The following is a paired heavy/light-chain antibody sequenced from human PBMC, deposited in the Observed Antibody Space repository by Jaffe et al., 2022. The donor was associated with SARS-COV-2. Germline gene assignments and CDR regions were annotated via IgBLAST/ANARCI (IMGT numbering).Heavy chain of an antibody. Sequence: QVQLVQSGAELKRPGASVRISCKTSGHTFSAYTIHWVRQAPGQRPEWMGRVDADSGKTEYSQRLQGRLIISRDTSATTAYMTLNSLRSEDSATYFCARENILTGYSLDYWGQGTLVTVSS. J-gene: IGHJ4*02. CDR2: VDADSGKT. CDR3: ARENILTGYSLDY. D-gene: IGHD3-9*01. V-gene: IGHV1-3*01. CDR1: GHTFSAYT.
Light chain of an antibody. V-gene: IGKV4-1*01. CDR3: QQYFTTPLT. CDR1: QTVLNSSNNKNY. J-gene: IGKJ4*01. Sequence: DIVMTQSPDSLTMSLGERATINCKSSQTVLNSSNNKNYLGWYQQKPGQPPKLLIYWASSREFGVPARFSGSGSGTDFTLTINNVQAEDVAVYFCQQYFTTPLTFGGGTKVEIK. CDR2: WAS.